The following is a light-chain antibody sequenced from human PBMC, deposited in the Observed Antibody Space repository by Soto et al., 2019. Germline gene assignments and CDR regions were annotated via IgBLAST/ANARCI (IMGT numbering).Light chain of an antibody. Sequence: QSVLTQPASVSGSPGQSITISCTGTSGDVGTYDLVSWYQHHPGAAPKLMIYEATRRPSGISNRFSGSKSGNTASLTISGHQAEDVAAYYCCSFAGSNSWVFGEGTKLTVL. CDR1: SGDVGTYDL. V-gene: IGLV2-23*01. CDR3: CSFAGSNSWV. J-gene: IGLJ3*02. CDR2: EAT.